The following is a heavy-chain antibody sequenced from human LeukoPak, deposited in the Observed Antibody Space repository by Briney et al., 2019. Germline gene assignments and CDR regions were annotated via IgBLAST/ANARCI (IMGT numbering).Heavy chain of an antibody. CDR1: GFTFSSYG. J-gene: IGHJ4*02. Sequence: GGSLRLSCAASGFTFSSYGMHWVCQAPGKGLEWVAVISYDGSNKYYADSVKGRFTISRDNSKNTLYLQMNSLRAEDTAVYYCAKDGGLAAAGPDYWGQGTLVTVSS. CDR2: ISYDGSNK. CDR3: AKDGGLAAAGPDY. V-gene: IGHV3-30*18. D-gene: IGHD6-13*01.